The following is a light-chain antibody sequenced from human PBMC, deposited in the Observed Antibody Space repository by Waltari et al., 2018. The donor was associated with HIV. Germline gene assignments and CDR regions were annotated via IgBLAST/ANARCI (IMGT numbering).Light chain of an antibody. J-gene: IGLJ1*01. CDR1: SSNIGTNY. CDR3: AAWDDSLNGFYV. Sequence: QSVLTQPPSASATPGQRVTISCSGSSSNIGTNYVFWYQQFPGMAPKLLISRDNGRPSGGPDRFSVSRSGTSASLVISGLRSEDEAEYYCAAWDDSLNGFYVFGSGTRVTVL. CDR2: RDN. V-gene: IGLV1-47*01.